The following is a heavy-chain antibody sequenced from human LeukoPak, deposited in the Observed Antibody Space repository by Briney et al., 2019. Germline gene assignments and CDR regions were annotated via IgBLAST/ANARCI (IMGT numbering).Heavy chain of an antibody. V-gene: IGHV3-23*01. CDR2: ISGSGDNT. CDR3: ARGEHYGDFFDY. Sequence: GGSLRLSCAASGFTFSSYGMSWVRQAPGRGLEWVSTISGSGDNTYYADSVKGRFTISRDNSKSTLYLQMNSLRAEDTAVYFCARGEHYGDFFDYWGQGTLVTVTS. D-gene: IGHD4-17*01. J-gene: IGHJ4*02. CDR1: GFTFSSYG.